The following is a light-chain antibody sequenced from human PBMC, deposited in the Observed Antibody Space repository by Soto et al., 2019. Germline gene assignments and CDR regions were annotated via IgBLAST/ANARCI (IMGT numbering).Light chain of an antibody. Sequence: EIVMTQSPSTLSVSPGERATLSCWASQSVSSNLAWYQRKPGQAPRLLIYGASTRATGIPVRFSSSGSGTEFTLTISSLQSEDFAVYYCQQYNNWPWTFGQGTKV. J-gene: IGKJ1*01. V-gene: IGKV3-15*01. CDR1: QSVSSN. CDR2: GAS. CDR3: QQYNNWPWT.